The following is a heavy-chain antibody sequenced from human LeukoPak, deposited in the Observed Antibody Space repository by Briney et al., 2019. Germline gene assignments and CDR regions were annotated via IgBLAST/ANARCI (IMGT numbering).Heavy chain of an antibody. CDR2: INNSGST. D-gene: IGHD2-8*01. J-gene: IGHJ5*02. CDR1: GGSFSGYY. CDR3: ARGRGVLMVYAFRWFDP. V-gene: IGHV4-34*01. Sequence: PSETLSLTCAVYGGSFSGYYWSWIRQPPGKGLEWIGEINNSGSTNYNPSLKSRVTISVDTSKNQFSLKLSSVTAADTAVYYCARGRGVLMVYAFRWFDPWGQGTLVTVSS.